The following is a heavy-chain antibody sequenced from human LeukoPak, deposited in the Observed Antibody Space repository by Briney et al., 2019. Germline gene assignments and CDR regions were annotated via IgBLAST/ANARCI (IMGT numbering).Heavy chain of an antibody. J-gene: IGHJ4*02. V-gene: IGHV1-24*01. CDR2: FDPEDGET. CDR1: GYTLTELS. D-gene: IGHD1-1*01. CDR3: ATAVIQLERLRSLDY. Sequence: AAVKVSCKVSGYTLTELSMHWVRQAPGKGLEWMGGFDPEDGETIYAQKFQGRVTMTEDTSTDTAYMELSSLRSEDTAVYYCATAVIQLERLRSLDYWGQGTLVTVSS.